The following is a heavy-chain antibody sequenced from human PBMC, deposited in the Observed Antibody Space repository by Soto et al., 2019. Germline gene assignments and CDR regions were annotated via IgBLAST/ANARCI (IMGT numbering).Heavy chain of an antibody. CDR3: ARNMAKPTYDS. D-gene: IGHD1-1*01. Sequence: EVQLLESGGGLVQPGGSLRLSCTASGFTFSSYPMTWVRQAPGKGLEWVSAIDGTGASIYYINSVKGRFTISRDNSKNTLYLQMNSLRAEDTAVYYCARNMAKPTYDSWGQGTLVTVSP. V-gene: IGHV3-23*01. J-gene: IGHJ5*01. CDR2: IDGTGASI. CDR1: GFTFSSYP.